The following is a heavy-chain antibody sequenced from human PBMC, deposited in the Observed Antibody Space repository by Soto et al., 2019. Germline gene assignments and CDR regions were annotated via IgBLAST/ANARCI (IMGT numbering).Heavy chain of an antibody. CDR1: GGSISSYY. J-gene: IGHJ4*02. V-gene: IGHV4-4*07. CDR2: IYPSGST. CDR3: ASGARYSSGSQGDY. D-gene: IGHD2-15*01. Sequence: SETLSLTCAVSGGSISSYYWNWIRQPAEKGLEWIGRIYPSGSTNYNPSLKSRVTMSVDTSKNQISLKLSSVTAADTAVYYCASGARYSSGSQGDYWGRGTLVTVSS.